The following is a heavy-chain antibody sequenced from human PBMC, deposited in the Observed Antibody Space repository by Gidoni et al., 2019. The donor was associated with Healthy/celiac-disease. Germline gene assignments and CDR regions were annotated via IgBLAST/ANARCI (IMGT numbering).Heavy chain of an antibody. CDR1: GGSISSGDYY. V-gene: IGHV4-30-4*01. Sequence: QVQLQESGPGLVKPSQTLSLTCTVSGGSISSGDYYWSWIRQPPGKGLEWIGYIYYSGSTYYNPSLKSRVTISVDTSKNQFSLKLSSVTAADTAVYYCARGRGRGAVAWLRFDPWGQGTLVTVSS. CDR2: IYYSGST. J-gene: IGHJ5*02. D-gene: IGHD6-19*01. CDR3: ARGRGRGAVAWLRFDP.